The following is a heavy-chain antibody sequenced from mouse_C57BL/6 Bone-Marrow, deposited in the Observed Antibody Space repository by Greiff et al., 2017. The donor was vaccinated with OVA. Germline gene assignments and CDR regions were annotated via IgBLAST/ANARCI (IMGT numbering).Heavy chain of an antibody. D-gene: IGHD1-1*01. CDR3: ARDCFPTVVAKVAMDY. CDR1: GYAFTNYL. J-gene: IGHJ4*01. V-gene: IGHV1-54*01. CDR2: INPGSGGT. Sequence: QVQLQQSGAELVRPGTSVKVSCKASGYAFTNYLIEWVKQRPGQGLEWIGVINPGSGGTNYNEKFKGKATLTADKSSSTAYMQLSSLTSEDSAVYVCARDCFPTVVAKVAMDYWGQGTSVTVSS.